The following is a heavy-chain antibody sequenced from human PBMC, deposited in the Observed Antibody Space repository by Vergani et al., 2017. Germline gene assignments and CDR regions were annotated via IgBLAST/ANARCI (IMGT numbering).Heavy chain of an antibody. V-gene: IGHV3-23*01. D-gene: IGHD5-12*01. J-gene: IGHJ6*02. CDR2: ISGSGGST. CDR3: AKANPRNSGYDYLYYYHAMDV. Sequence: EVQLFESGGGLVQPGGSLRLSCAASGFTFSSYAMSWVRPAPGKGLEWVSAISGSGGSTYYADSVKGRFTISRDNSKNTLYLQMNSLRAEDTAVYYCAKANPRNSGYDYLYYYHAMDVWGQGTTVTVSS. CDR1: GFTFSSYA.